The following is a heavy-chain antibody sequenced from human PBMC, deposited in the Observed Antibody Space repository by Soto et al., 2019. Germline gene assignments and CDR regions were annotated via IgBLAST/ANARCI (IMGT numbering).Heavy chain of an antibody. V-gene: IGHV1-18*04. Sequence: QMVQSGAEIKEPGASVKVSCKTSGYIFVDYGIDWVRQAPGQDLQWMGWIGAYHTHTKYTPQFQGRVTITSDTSARSVYMELRSLTAADTATYNCVIHDTTPSLTPWGPGSRITVSS. J-gene: IGHJ5*02. CDR2: IGAYHTHT. D-gene: IGHD3-9*01. CDR3: VIHDTTPSLTP. CDR1: GYIFVDYG.